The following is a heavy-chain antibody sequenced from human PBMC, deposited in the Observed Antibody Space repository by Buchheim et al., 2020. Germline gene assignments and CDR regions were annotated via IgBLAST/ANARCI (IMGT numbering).Heavy chain of an antibody. D-gene: IGHD4-17*01. CDR3: ARGGDDYGDYYGLDV. J-gene: IGHJ6*02. CDR2: INSDGSSV. Sequence: EVQLVESGGGLVQPGGSLRLSCAASGFIFSSNWMHWVRQAPGKGLVWVSRINSDGSSVFYADSVKGRFTISRDNAKNTLYHQMNSLRAEDTAVYYCARGGDDYGDYYGLDVWGQGTT. CDR1: GFIFSSNW. V-gene: IGHV3-74*01.